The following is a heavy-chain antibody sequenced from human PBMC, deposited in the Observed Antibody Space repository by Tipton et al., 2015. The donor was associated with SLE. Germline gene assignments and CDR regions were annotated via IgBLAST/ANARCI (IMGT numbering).Heavy chain of an antibody. Sequence: GLVKPSETLSLTCTVSGGSISTNNQYWHWMRQSAGKGLEWIGHIYISGTTSYNLSLKNRVSIFLDKSKNQFSLKLNSVTAADTAVYYCARQVAQGTWAFDYWGQGTLVTVSS. D-gene: IGHD5-12*01. CDR2: IYISGTT. J-gene: IGHJ4*02. CDR1: GGSISTNNQY. CDR3: ARQVAQGTWAFDY. V-gene: IGHV4-61*02.